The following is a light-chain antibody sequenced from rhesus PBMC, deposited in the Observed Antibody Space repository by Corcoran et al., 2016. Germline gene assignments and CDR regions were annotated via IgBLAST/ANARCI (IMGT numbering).Light chain of an antibody. Sequence: DIQMTQSPSSLSASVGDRVTITCRASQGINQYVSWYQQKPGTAPKPLFYDASSLETGVPSRFSGSGSGTDYTLTISGLQPEDIATYYCQQYSHSPPPFGGGTKVEIQ. J-gene: IGKJ4*01. CDR3: QQYSHSPPP. CDR2: DAS. V-gene: IGKV1-66*01. CDR1: QGINQY.